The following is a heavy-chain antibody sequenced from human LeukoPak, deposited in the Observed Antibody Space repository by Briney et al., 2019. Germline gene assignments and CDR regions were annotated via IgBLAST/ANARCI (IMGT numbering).Heavy chain of an antibody. J-gene: IGHJ3*02. D-gene: IGHD6-13*01. CDR1: GDSVSRNSAA. Sequence: PSQTLSRTCAISGDSVSRNSAAWIWIRQSPSRGLEWLGRTYYRSKWYNDYAVSVKSRITINPDTSKNQFSLQLNSVTPEDTAVYYCARVRSSSWSDAFDIWGQGTMVTVSS. CDR2: TYYRSKWYN. V-gene: IGHV6-1*01. CDR3: ARVRSSSWSDAFDI.